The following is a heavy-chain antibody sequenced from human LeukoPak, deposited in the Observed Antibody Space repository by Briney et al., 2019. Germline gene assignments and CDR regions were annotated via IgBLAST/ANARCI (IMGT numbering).Heavy chain of an antibody. D-gene: IGHD5-12*01. CDR3: GRGRPRGYSGYVIDY. J-gene: IGHJ4*02. V-gene: IGHV3-21*01. Sequence: PGGSLRLSCAASGFTFSSYSMNWVRQAPGKGLEWVSSISSSSSYIYYADSVKGRFTISRDNAKNSLYLQMNSLRAEDTAVYYCGRGRPRGYSGYVIDYWGQGTPITVSS. CDR2: ISSSSSYI. CDR1: GFTFSSYS.